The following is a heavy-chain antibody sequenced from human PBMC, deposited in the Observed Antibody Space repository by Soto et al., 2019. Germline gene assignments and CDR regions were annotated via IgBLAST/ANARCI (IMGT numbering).Heavy chain of an antibody. D-gene: IGHD3-22*01. J-gene: IGHJ4*02. V-gene: IGHV3-33*01. CDR3: ARVFDRSGYGPFDY. Sequence: QLQLVESGGGVVQPGRSLRLSCAASGFTFSSYGMHWVRQAPGKGLEWVAVIWYDGSNKYYADSVKGRFTITRDNSKNTLYVQMNSLRAEDTAVYYCARVFDRSGYGPFDYWGQGTLVTVSS. CDR2: IWYDGSNK. CDR1: GFTFSSYG.